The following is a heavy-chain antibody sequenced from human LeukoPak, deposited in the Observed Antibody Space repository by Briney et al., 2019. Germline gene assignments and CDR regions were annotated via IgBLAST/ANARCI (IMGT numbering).Heavy chain of an antibody. CDR1: GFTFDDYG. CDR2: INWNGGST. V-gene: IGHV3-20*04. J-gene: IGHJ4*02. Sequence: GGSLRLSCAAPGFTFDDYGMSWVRQAPGKGLEWVSGINWNGGSTGYADSVKGRFTISRDNAKNSLYLQMNSLRAEDTALYYCARTLGTMVRGVLDYWGQGTLVTVSS. CDR3: ARTLGTMVRGVLDY. D-gene: IGHD3-10*01.